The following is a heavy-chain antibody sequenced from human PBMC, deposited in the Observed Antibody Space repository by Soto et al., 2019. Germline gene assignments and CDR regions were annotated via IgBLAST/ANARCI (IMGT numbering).Heavy chain of an antibody. CDR1: GFTFGSYW. Sequence: LRLSCAASGFTFGSYWMSWVRQAPGKGLEWLATIKWDASEKKYVDSVKGRFTMSRDNAKNSLYLQMDSLRAEDTAVYYCARDSGDGSGTSVNHYLDYWGHGTLVTVSS. V-gene: IGHV3-7*01. CDR2: IKWDASEK. J-gene: IGHJ4*01. D-gene: IGHD3-10*01. CDR3: ARDSGDGSGTSVNHYLDY.